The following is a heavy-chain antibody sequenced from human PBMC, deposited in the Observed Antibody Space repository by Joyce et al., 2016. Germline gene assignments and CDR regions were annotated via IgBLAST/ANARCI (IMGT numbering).Heavy chain of an antibody. Sequence: EVQLVEAGGALVQPGGSLRLSCAASGFTFSAYEIHWVRQTTGKGLEWVSAIGTAGDPYYAGSVKGLFTISRKNAKSCLFLQMNSLRAEDTAVYYCARERGGGMSAFDIWGQGTMVTVSS. CDR2: IGTAGDP. CDR1: GFTFSAYE. J-gene: IGHJ3*02. V-gene: IGHV3-13*05. D-gene: IGHD3-16*01. CDR3: ARERGGGMSAFDI.